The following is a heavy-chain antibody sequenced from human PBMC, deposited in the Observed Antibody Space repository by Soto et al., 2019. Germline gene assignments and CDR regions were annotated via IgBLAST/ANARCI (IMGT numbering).Heavy chain of an antibody. CDR1: GFTFSSYA. Sequence: GGSLRLSCAASGFTFSSYAMHWVRQAPGKGLEYVSAISSNGGSTYYANSVKGRFTISRDNSKNTLYLQMGSLRAEDMAVYYCARCSSWGSFYMDVWGKGTTVTVSS. CDR2: ISSNGGST. J-gene: IGHJ6*03. CDR3: ARCSSWGSFYMDV. D-gene: IGHD6-13*01. V-gene: IGHV3-64*01.